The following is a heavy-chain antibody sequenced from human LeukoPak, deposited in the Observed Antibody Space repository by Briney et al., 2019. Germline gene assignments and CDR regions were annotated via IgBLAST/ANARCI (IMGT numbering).Heavy chain of an antibody. J-gene: IGHJ4*02. V-gene: IGHV4-61*02. Sequence: SETLSLTCTVSGGSISSGSYYWSWIRQPAGKGLEWIGRIYTSGITNSNPSLKSRVTISVDTSENHFSLKLSSVTAADTAVYYCARLWAHSSDWYYFNYWGQGTLVTVSS. D-gene: IGHD6-13*01. CDR3: ARLWAHSSDWYYFNY. CDR1: GGSISSGSYY. CDR2: IYTSGIT.